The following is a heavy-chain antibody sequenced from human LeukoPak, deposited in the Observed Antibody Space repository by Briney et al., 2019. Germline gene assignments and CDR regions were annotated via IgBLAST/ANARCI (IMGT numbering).Heavy chain of an antibody. CDR2: IIPTFGTA. CDR1: GGTFSSYA. CDR3: AREERAGEVRNFDY. D-gene: IGHD3-10*01. Sequence: GASVKVSCKASGGTFSSYAISWVRQAPGQGLEWMGGIIPTFGTANYAQKFQGRVTITADKSTSTAYMELSSLRSEDTAVYYCAREERAGEVRNFDYWGQGTLVTVSS. J-gene: IGHJ4*02. V-gene: IGHV1-69*06.